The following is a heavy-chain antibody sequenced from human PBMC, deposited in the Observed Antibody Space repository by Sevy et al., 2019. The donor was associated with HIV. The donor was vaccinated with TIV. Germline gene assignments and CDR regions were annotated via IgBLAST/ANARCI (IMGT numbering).Heavy chain of an antibody. CDR2: IGGSADYT. D-gene: IGHD3-22*01. Sequence: GGSLRLSCVTSGFTFSSYAMSWVRQTPGKGLEWVSAIGGSADYTYYVDSVKGRFTISRDNSKNTLYLQMNSLRVEDTAVYFCARGGDFNDRSAKRDFDYWGQGTLVTVSS. J-gene: IGHJ4*02. V-gene: IGHV3-23*01. CDR1: GFTFSSYA. CDR3: ARGGDFNDRSAKRDFDY.